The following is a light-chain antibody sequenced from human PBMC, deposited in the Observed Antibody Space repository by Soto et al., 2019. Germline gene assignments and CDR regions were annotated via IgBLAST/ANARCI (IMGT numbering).Light chain of an antibody. J-gene: IGLJ2*01. V-gene: IGLV4-60*03. CDR3: ETWDIKVRV. CDR2: LEGSGSY. CDR1: SRHSSYI. Sequence: QSVLTQSSSASASLGSSVKLTCTPSSRHSSYIIAWHQQQPGKAPRYLMKLEGSGSYNKGSGVPDRFSVTSSGADRHLPICNIHSEDEADYYCETWDIKVRVYGGGTKLTV.